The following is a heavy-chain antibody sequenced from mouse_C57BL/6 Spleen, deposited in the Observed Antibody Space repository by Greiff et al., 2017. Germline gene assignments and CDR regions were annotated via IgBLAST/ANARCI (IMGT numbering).Heavy chain of an antibody. D-gene: IGHD1-1*01. Sequence: VQLQQPGAELVKPGASVKMSCKASGYTFTSYWITWVKQRPGQGLEWIGDSYPGSGCTNYNEKFKGKATLTADKSSSTAYMELRRLTSEDSAVYFCANYYGSSLLDYWGQGTTLTVSS. J-gene: IGHJ2*01. CDR3: ANYYGSSLLDY. CDR2: SYPGSGCT. V-gene: IGHV1-55*01. CDR1: GYTFTSYW.